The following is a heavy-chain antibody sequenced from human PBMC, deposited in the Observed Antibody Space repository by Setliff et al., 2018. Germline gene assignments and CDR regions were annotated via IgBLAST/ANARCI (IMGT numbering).Heavy chain of an antibody. Sequence: SETLSLTCAVYGGSFSTYYWIWIRQPPGKGLEWIGSIYYSGSTYYNPSLKSRVTLSINRSNNQVSLKLRSVTAADTAVYYCARSTYYSTWHYFDHWGQGILVTVSS. CDR3: ARSTYYSTWHYFDH. CDR1: GGSFSTYY. D-gene: IGHD3-16*01. CDR2: IYYSGST. V-gene: IGHV4-59*05. J-gene: IGHJ4*02.